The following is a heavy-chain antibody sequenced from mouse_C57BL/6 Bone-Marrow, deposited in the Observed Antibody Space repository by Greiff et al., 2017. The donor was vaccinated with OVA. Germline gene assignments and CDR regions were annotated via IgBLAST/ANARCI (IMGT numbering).Heavy chain of an antibody. CDR2: INPGSGGT. J-gene: IGHJ4*01. D-gene: IGHD1-1*01. CDR3: AREYYYGSSYGYYAMDY. CDR1: GYAFTNYL. Sequence: VKLQESGAELVRPGTSVKVSCKASGYAFTNYLIEWVKQRPGQGLEWIGVINPGSGGTNYNEKFKGKATLTADKSSSTAYMQLSSLTSEDSAVYFCAREYYYGSSYGYYAMDYWGQGTSVTVSS. V-gene: IGHV1-54*01.